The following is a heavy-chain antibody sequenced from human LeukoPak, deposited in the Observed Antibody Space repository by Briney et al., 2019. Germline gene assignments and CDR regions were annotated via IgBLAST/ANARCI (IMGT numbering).Heavy chain of an antibody. CDR3: AGAIGYFDF. V-gene: IGHV3-53*01. D-gene: IGHD2-21*01. Sequence: GGSLRLSCAASGFTVSNNYMGWVRQAPGKGLEWVSVIYRDGSTYYADSVKGRFTISRDNSKNTLSLQMNSLGAEDTAVYYCAGAIGYFDFWGQGTLVTVSS. CDR1: GFTVSNNY. CDR2: IYRDGST. J-gene: IGHJ4*02.